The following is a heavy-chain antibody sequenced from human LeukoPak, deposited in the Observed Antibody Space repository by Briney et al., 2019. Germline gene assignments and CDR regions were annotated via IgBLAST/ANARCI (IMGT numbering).Heavy chain of an antibody. D-gene: IGHD6-13*01. CDR1: GYSISSGYY. Sequence: SGTLSLTCAVSGYSISSGYYWGWIRQPPGEGLEWIGSIYHSGSTYYNPSLKSRVTISVDTSKNQFSLKLSSVTAADTAVYYCASSPPLRGSSWYYWGQGTLVTVSS. J-gene: IGHJ4*02. V-gene: IGHV4-38-2*01. CDR3: ASSPPLRGSSWYY. CDR2: IYHSGST.